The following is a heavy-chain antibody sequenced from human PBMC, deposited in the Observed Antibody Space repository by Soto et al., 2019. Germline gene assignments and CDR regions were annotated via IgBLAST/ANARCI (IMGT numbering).Heavy chain of an antibody. D-gene: IGHD6-19*01. Sequence: PGGSLRLSCAASGFTFSSYAMSWVRQAPGKGLEWVSAISGSGGSTYYADSVKGRFTISRDNSKNTLYLQMNSLRAEDTAVYYFAKREIAVAVADYYYYYGMDVWGQGTTVTVSS. CDR3: AKREIAVAVADYYYYYGMDV. V-gene: IGHV3-23*01. CDR2: ISGSGGST. CDR1: GFTFSSYA. J-gene: IGHJ6*02.